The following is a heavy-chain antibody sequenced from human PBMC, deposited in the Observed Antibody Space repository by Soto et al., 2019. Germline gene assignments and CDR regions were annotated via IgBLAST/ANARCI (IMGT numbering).Heavy chain of an antibody. CDR2: INESGST. CDR3: ARGSGIVALPGDLEVVNYDS. V-gene: IGHV4-34*01. D-gene: IGHD2-21*01. CDR1: GQSFSGHS. Sequence: QVQLQQWGAGLVKPSETMSLSCAVYGQSFSGHSWAWIRQPPGKGLEWIGEINESGSTYYNPSLKSRVTITTDTSTNQFSLKLSAVSAASTAAYFCARGSGIVALPGDLEVVNYDSWAQGTLVNVSS. J-gene: IGHJ4*02.